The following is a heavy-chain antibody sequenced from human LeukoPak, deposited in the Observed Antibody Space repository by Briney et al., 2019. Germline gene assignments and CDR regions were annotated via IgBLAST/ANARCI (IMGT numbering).Heavy chain of an antibody. CDR1: GFTFSDYY. D-gene: IGHD3-9*01. V-gene: IGHV3-11*01. CDR2: ISSSGSTI. CDR3: ARACDILTGYYKALDY. Sequence: GGSLRLSCAASGFTFSDYYMSWIRQAPGKGLEWVSYISSSGSTIYYADSVKGRFTISRDNAKNSLYLQMNSLRAEDTAVYYCARACDILTGYYKALDYWGQGTLVTVSS. J-gene: IGHJ4*02.